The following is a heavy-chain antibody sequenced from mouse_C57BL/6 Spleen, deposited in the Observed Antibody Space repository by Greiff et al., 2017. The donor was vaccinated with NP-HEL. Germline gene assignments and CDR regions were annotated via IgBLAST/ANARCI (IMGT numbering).Heavy chain of an antibody. CDR2: SRNKANDYTT. V-gene: IGHV7-1*01. CDR3: GRDGYYDMDY. J-gene: IGHJ4*01. CDR1: GFTFSDFY. Sequence: EVNLVESGGGLVQSGRSLRLSCATSGFTFSDFYMEWVRQAPGKGLEWIAASRNKANDYTTESSASVKGRFIVSRDTSHSIIYHQMNALRAEDTAIEYYGRDGYYDMDYWGKGTSVTVSS.